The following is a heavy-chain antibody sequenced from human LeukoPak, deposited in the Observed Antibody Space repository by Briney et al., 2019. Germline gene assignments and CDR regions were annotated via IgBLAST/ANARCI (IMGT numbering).Heavy chain of an antibody. CDR3: ARGVPAAMLVDY. CDR1: GGSISSYY. V-gene: IGHV4-59*12. CDR2: IYYSGST. Sequence: SETLSLTCTVSGGSISSYYWSWIRQPPGKGLEWIGYIYYSGSTNYNPSLKSRVTISVDTSKNQFSLKLSSVTAADTAVYYCARGVPAAMLVDYWGQGTLVTVSS. J-gene: IGHJ4*02. D-gene: IGHD2-2*01.